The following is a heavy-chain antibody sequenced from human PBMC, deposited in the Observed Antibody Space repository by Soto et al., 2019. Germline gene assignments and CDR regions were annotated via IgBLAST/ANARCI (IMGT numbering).Heavy chain of an antibody. CDR1: GGSISSSSYY. V-gene: IGHV4-39*01. Sequence: PSETLSLTCTVSGGSISSSSYYWGWIRQPPGKGLEWIGSIYYSGSTYYNPSLKSRVTISVDTSKNQFSLKLSSVTAADTAVYYCARAVRVVVALDYYYYGMDVWGQGTTVTVSS. J-gene: IGHJ6*02. D-gene: IGHD2-15*01. CDR2: IYYSGST. CDR3: ARAVRVVVALDYYYYGMDV.